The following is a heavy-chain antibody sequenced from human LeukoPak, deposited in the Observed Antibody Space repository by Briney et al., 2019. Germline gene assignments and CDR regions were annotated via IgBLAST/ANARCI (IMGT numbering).Heavy chain of an antibody. V-gene: IGHV1-3*01. Sequence: ASVKVSCKASGYTFTSYSMHWVRRAPGQRLEWMGWINAGNGNTKFSQKFQGRVTITRDTSASTAYMELSSLRSEDTAVYYCARFLGRSYGMDVWGQGTTVTVSS. CDR3: ARFLGRSYGMDV. J-gene: IGHJ6*02. D-gene: IGHD3-3*01. CDR2: INAGNGNT. CDR1: GYTFTSYS.